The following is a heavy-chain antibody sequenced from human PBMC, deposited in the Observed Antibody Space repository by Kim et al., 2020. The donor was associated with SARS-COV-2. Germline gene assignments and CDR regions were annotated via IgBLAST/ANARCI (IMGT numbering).Heavy chain of an antibody. V-gene: IGHV3-21*01. J-gene: IGHJ5*02. CDR3: AKGGDFWSGPNWFDP. Sequence: GGSLRLSCAASGFTFSSYSMNWVRQAPGKALEWVASISGSDTYVYYTDSLKGRFTISRDNAKNSLYLQMNSLRAEDTAVYYCAKGGDFWSGPNWFDPWGQGTLVTVSS. D-gene: IGHD3-3*01. CDR2: ISGSDTYV. CDR1: GFTFSSYS.